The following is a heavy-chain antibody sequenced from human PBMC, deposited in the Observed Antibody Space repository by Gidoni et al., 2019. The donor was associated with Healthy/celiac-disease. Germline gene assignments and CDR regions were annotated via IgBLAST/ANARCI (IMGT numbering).Heavy chain of an antibody. CDR2: INPSGGST. CDR3: ARVSEPFYYYYYMDV. CDR1: GYTFTSYY. V-gene: IGHV1-46*01. J-gene: IGHJ6*03. Sequence: QVQLVQSGAEVKKPGASVKVSCTASGYTFTSYYMHWVRQAPGQGLEWMGIINPSGGSTSYAQKFQGRVTMTRDTSTSTVYMELSSLRSEDTAVYYCARVSEPFYYYYYMDVWGKGTTVTVSS.